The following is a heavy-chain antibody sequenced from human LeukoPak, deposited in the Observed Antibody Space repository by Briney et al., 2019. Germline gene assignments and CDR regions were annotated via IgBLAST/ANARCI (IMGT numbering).Heavy chain of an antibody. CDR2: INHSGST. V-gene: IGHV4-34*01. J-gene: IGHJ6*03. D-gene: IGHD7-27*01. Sequence: SETLSLTCAVYGGSFSGYYWSWIRQPPGKGLEWIGEINHSGSTNYNPSLKSRVTISVDTSKNQFSLKLSSVTAADTAVYYCARGLGYLGADHYYYYMDVWGKGTTVTVSS. CDR1: GGSFSGYY. CDR3: ARGLGYLGADHYYYYMDV.